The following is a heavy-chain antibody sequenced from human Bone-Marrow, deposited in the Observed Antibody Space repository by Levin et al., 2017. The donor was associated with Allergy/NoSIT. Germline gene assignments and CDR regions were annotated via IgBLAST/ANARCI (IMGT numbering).Heavy chain of an antibody. CDR3: ARGGSSGWEYYLDY. Sequence: GGSLRLSCAASGFIVSDNYIIWVRQAPGKGLEWVSIFYPGGATYYADSVKGRFTISRDTSKNTVSLEMDSLRAEDTAVYYCARGGSSGWEYYLDYWGKGTRVTVSS. CDR1: GFIVSDNY. V-gene: IGHV3-53*01. CDR2: FYPGGAT. D-gene: IGHD6-19*01. J-gene: IGHJ4*02.